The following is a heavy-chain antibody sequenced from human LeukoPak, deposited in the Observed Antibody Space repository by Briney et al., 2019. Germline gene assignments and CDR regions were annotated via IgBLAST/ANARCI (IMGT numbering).Heavy chain of an antibody. D-gene: IGHD3-3*01. J-gene: IGHJ4*02. CDR1: GGTFSSYA. Sequence: SVKVSRKASGGTFSSYAISWVRQAPGQGLEWMGRIIPILGIANYAQKFQGRVTITADKSTSTAYMELSSLRSEDTAVYYCAREEITIFGVVNYWGQGTLVTVSS. CDR2: IIPILGIA. V-gene: IGHV1-69*04. CDR3: AREEITIFGVVNY.